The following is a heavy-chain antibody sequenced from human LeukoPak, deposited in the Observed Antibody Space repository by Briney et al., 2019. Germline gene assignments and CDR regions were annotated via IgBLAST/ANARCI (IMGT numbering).Heavy chain of an antibody. CDR1: GGSFSGYY. J-gene: IGHJ5*02. D-gene: IGHD7-27*01. V-gene: IGHV4-34*01. CDR3: AMELGTNWFDP. CDR2: INHSGST. Sequence: SETLSLTCAVYGGSFSGYYWSWIRQPPGKGLEWIGEINHSGSTNYNPSLKSRVTISVDTSKNQFSLKLSSVTAADTAVYYCAMELGTNWFDPWGQGTLVTVSS.